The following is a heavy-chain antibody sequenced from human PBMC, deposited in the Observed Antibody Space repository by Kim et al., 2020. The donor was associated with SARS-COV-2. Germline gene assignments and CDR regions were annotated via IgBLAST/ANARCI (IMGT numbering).Heavy chain of an antibody. J-gene: IGHJ6*02. CDR2: ISYDGSKK. Sequence: GGSLRLSCAASGFTFSSYAMHWVRQAPGKGLEWVAIISYDGSKKYYADSVKGRFTISRDNSKNTLYLQMNSLRAEDTAVYYCARADGSIAVPRDYYYGMYVWGPGTTVTVSS. CDR1: GFTFSSYA. V-gene: IGHV3-30*04. CDR3: ARADGSIAVPRDYYYGMYV. D-gene: IGHD6-19*01.